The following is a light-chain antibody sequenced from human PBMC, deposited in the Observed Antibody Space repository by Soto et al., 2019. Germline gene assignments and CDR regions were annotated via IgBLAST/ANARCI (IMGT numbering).Light chain of an antibody. CDR2: GAS. CDR3: QQYNNWPL. CDR1: QSVSSY. V-gene: IGKV3-15*01. J-gene: IGKJ4*01. Sequence: EIVLTQSPATLCLSPGERATLSCRASQSVSSYLAWYQQKPGQAPRLLIYGASTRATGIPARFSGSGSGTEFTLTISSLQSEDFAVYYCQQYNNWPLFGGGTKVDIK.